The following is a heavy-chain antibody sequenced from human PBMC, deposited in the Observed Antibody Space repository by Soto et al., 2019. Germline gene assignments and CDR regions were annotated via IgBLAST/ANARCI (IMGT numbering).Heavy chain of an antibody. CDR1: GFTFSSYA. CDR3: AKVPIRIAAAPLDY. J-gene: IGHJ4*02. Sequence: EVQLLESGGGLVQPGGSLRLSCAASGFTFSSYAMSWVRQAPGKGLEWVSAISGSGGNTYYADSVKGRSTISRDNSQNTLYLQMNSLRAEDTAVYYCAKVPIRIAAAPLDYWGQGTLVTVSS. V-gene: IGHV3-23*01. CDR2: ISGSGGNT. D-gene: IGHD6-13*01.